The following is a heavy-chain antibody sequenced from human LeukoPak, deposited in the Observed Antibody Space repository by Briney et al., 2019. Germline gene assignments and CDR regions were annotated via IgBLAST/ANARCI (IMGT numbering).Heavy chain of an antibody. CDR1: GGSFSDYH. CDR2: IHHDGST. Sequence: PSETLSLTCVVSGGSFSDYHWIWIRQPPGKGLEWIGEIHHDGSTNYTPSLKSRAIILLDTSKNQFSLELSSVTAADTALYYCARGRDRGWPIPGYWGQGTLVTVSS. CDR3: ARGRDRGWPIPGY. V-gene: IGHV4-34*01. D-gene: IGHD6-19*01. J-gene: IGHJ4*02.